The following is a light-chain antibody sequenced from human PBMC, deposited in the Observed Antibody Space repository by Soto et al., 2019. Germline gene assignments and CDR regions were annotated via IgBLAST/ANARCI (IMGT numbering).Light chain of an antibody. CDR3: AGWDGSLKGFV. CDR1: ASNIGRDP. V-gene: IGLV1-44*01. J-gene: IGLJ1*01. Sequence: QSALTQPPSASGAPGQRVTISCSGSASNIGRDPVNWYQQVPGTAPKLLIYENNYRPSGVPDRFSGSKSGTSASLVISGLQSEDEAEYFCAGWDGSLKGFVFGTGTKVTVL. CDR2: ENN.